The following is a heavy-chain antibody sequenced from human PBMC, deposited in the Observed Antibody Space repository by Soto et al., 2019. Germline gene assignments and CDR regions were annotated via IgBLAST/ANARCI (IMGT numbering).Heavy chain of an antibody. CDR3: AKDHRGADGYNYYYYGMDV. V-gene: IGHV3-7*01. CDR2: IKQDGSEK. D-gene: IGHD5-12*01. Sequence: GGSLRLSCAASGFTFSSYWMSWVRQAPGKGLEWVANIKQDGSEKYYVDSVKGRFTISRDNSKNTLYLQMNSLRAEDTAVYYCAKDHRGADGYNYYYYGMDVWGQGTTVTVSS. J-gene: IGHJ6*02. CDR1: GFTFSSYW.